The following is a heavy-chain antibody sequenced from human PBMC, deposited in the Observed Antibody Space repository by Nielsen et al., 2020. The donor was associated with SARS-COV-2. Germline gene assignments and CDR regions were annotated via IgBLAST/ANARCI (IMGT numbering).Heavy chain of an antibody. CDR1: GYNFATYW. CDR2: VSPGDSDT. D-gene: IGHD6-13*01. V-gene: IGHV5-51*01. Sequence: GESLKISCQGSGYNFATYWIAWVRQMPGKGLEWMGVVSPGDSDTRYCPSFQGQVSISFDKSITTAYLQWNSLQASDSAMYYCARLQSSTGGGMDVWGQGTAVTVSS. CDR3: ARLQSSTGGGMDV. J-gene: IGHJ6*02.